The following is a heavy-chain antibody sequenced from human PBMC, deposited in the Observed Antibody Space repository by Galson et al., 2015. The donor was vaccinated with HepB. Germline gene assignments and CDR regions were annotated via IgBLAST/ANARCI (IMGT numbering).Heavy chain of an antibody. CDR2: ISAYNGNT. CDR3: ARASTSSILYYYGMDV. J-gene: IGHJ6*02. CDR1: GYTFTSYG. D-gene: IGHD3-10*01. V-gene: IGHV1-18*01. Sequence: SVKVSCKASGYTFTSYGLSWVRQAPGQRLEWVAWISAYNGNTNYAEKFQGRVTTTTGTSTSTAYLELRSLRSDDTAVYYCARASTSSILYYYGMDVWGQGTTVTVSS.